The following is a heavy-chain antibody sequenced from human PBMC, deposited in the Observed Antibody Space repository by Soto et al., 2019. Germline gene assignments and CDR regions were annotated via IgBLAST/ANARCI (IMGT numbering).Heavy chain of an antibody. D-gene: IGHD7-27*01. V-gene: IGHV4-59*13. CDR3: ARANWYSEY. CDR2: IYYTGST. Sequence: QVHLQESGPGLVKPSETLSLTCTVSGLSITNNYWSWIRQPPGKRLEWLGYIYYTGSTNYDPSLKSRVTMSVDTSKNQFSLDLASLTAADTAIYYCARANWYSEYWGQGTLVIVSS. CDR1: GLSITNNY. J-gene: IGHJ4*02.